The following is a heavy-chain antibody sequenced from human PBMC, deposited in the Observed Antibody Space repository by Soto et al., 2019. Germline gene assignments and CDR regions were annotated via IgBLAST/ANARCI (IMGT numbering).Heavy chain of an antibody. CDR1: GFTFSDYY. CDR2: ISSSSSYT. J-gene: IGHJ2*01. V-gene: IGHV3-11*03. Sequence: GGSLRLSCAASGFTFSDYYMSWIRQAPGKGLEWVSYISSSSSYTNYADSVKGRFTISRDNAKNSLYLQMNSLRAEDTAVYYCASIVVVTAILRPSDWYFDLWGRGTLVTVSS. D-gene: IGHD2-21*02. CDR3: ASIVVVTAILRPSDWYFDL.